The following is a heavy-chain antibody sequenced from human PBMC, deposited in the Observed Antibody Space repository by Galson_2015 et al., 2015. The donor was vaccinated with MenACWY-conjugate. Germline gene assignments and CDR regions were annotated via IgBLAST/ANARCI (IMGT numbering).Heavy chain of an antibody. J-gene: IGHJ5*02. V-gene: IGHV3-33*01. CDR3: ARDRHEVAVAGTPWFDP. CDR1: GFTFSSYG. CDR2: IWYDGSNK. Sequence: SLRLSCAASGFTFSSYGMHWVRQAPGKGLEWVAVIWYDGSNKYYADSVKGRFTISRDNSKNTLYLQMNSLRAEDTAVYYCARDRHEVAVAGTPWFDPWGQGTL. D-gene: IGHD6-19*01.